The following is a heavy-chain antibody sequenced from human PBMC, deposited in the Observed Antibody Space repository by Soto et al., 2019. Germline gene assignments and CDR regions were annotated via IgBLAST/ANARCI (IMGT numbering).Heavy chain of an antibody. Sequence: PGGSLRLSCAASGFTFSSYAMSWVRQAPGKGLEWVSAISGSGGSTYYADSVKGRFTISRDNSKNTLYLQMNSLRAEDTAVYYCAKDSAAGTAYYYYGMDVWGQGTTVTV. V-gene: IGHV3-23*01. D-gene: IGHD6-13*01. CDR1: GFTFSSYA. CDR2: ISGSGGST. J-gene: IGHJ6*02. CDR3: AKDSAAGTAYYYYGMDV.